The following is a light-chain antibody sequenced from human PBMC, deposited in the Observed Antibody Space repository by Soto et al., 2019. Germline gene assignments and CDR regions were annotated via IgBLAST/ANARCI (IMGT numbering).Light chain of an antibody. V-gene: IGKV1-39*01. CDR3: QHSYSTPST. J-gene: IGKJ2*01. Sequence: DIQMTQSPSSLSASVGDRVTITCRASQSISSYLNWYRQKPGKAPKLLIYAASSLQSGVPSRFSGSGSGTDFTLTISSLQPEYFANYSGQHSYSTPSTSGQGTKLEIK. CDR1: QSISSY. CDR2: AAS.